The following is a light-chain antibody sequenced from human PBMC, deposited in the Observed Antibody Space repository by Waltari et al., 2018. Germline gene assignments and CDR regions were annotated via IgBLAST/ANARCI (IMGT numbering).Light chain of an antibody. CDR3: QQRSGWPQT. CDR2: DAS. J-gene: IGKJ1*01. Sequence: EIVLTQSPATLSLSPGESATLSCRASQSIGTYFAWYQQTPGQAPRLLIYDASNRATGIPPRFSGSGSATDFILTISSLEPEDFAVYYCQQRSGWPQTFGQGTNVEI. V-gene: IGKV3-11*01. CDR1: QSIGTY.